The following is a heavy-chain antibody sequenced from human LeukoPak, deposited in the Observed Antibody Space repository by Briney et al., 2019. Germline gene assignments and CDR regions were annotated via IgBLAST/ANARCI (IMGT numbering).Heavy chain of an antibody. CDR3: AKEGAHGSGFDR. CDR2: ISRNSGSI. Sequence: GGSLRLSCAASGFTFDNYGMHWVRQAPGKGLEWVSGISRNSGSIGYADSVKGRSTISRDNAKNSLYLQVNSLRADDTGLYYCAKEGAHGSGFDRWGQGTMVTVSS. J-gene: IGHJ3*02. CDR1: GFTFDNYG. D-gene: IGHD1-26*01. V-gene: IGHV3-9*01.